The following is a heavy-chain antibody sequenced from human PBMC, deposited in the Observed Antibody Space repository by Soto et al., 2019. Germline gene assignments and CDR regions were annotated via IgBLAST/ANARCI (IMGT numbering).Heavy chain of an antibody. J-gene: IGHJ4*02. CDR3: ARAASDEYSSSWYYFDY. Sequence: GGSLRLSCAAPGFTFSSYWMHWVRQAPGKGLVWVSRINSDGSSTSYADSVKGRFTISRDNAKNTLYLQMNSLRAEDTAVYYCARAASDEYSSSWYYFDYWGQGTLVTVSS. D-gene: IGHD6-13*01. CDR1: GFTFSSYW. V-gene: IGHV3-74*01. CDR2: INSDGSST.